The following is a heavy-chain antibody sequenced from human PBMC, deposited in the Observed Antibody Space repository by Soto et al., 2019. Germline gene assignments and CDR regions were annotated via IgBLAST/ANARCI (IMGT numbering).Heavy chain of an antibody. V-gene: IGHV3-23*01. CDR3: AKVRSRYNWNSVGMDV. D-gene: IGHD1-7*01. CDR2: FRESGGTT. Sequence: PGGSLRLSCAASGFGFTFSTSAMSWVRQAPGKGLEWVSTFRESGGTTHYANSVKGRFTISRDTSKNMLYLQMNSLRAEDTAVYYCAKVRSRYNWNSVGMDVRGQGTTVTVSS. J-gene: IGHJ6*02. CDR1: GFGFTFSTSA.